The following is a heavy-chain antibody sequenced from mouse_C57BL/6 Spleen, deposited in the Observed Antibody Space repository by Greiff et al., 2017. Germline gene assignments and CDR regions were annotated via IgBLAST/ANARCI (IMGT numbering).Heavy chain of an antibody. Sequence: VQLQQSGAELVKPGASVKISCKASGYAFSSYWMNWVKQRPGKGLEWIGQIYPGDGDTNYNGKFKGKATLTADKSSSTAYMQLSSLTSEDSAVYVCARWDYGNWYFDGWGTGTTVTVSS. V-gene: IGHV1-80*01. CDR3: ARWDYGNWYFDG. CDR1: GYAFSSYW. D-gene: IGHD2-4*01. CDR2: IYPGDGDT. J-gene: IGHJ1*03.